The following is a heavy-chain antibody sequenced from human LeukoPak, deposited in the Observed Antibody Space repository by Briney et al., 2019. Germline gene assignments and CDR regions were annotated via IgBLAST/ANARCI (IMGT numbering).Heavy chain of an antibody. CDR1: GFIFEDYG. J-gene: IGHJ4*02. CDR3: ARWGSGYNLFDY. Sequence: GGSLRHSCAPSGFIFEDYGMHWVRQAPGKGLEWVSGINWNGGSTGYADSVKGRFTISRDNAKNSLYLQMNSLRAEDTALYYCARWGSGYNLFDYWGQGILVTVSS. CDR2: INWNGGST. D-gene: IGHD3-3*01. V-gene: IGHV3-20*04.